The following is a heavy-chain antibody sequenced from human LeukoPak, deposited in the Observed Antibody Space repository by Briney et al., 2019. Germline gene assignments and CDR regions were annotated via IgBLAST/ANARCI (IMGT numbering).Heavy chain of an antibody. J-gene: IGHJ4*02. CDR3: ARGAWIQGPHDY. Sequence: ASMTVSCKASGYTFTGYYMHWVRQAPGQGLEWMAWINPNSGGTNYAQKFQGRVTMTRDTSISTAYMELSRLRSDDTAVYYCARGAWIQGPHDYWGQGTLVTVSS. CDR2: INPNSGGT. CDR1: GYTFTGYY. V-gene: IGHV1-2*02. D-gene: IGHD5-18*01.